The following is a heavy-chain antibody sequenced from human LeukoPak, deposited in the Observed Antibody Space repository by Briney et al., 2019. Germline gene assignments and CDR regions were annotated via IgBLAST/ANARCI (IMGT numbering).Heavy chain of an antibody. CDR1: GFTFSSYG. V-gene: IGHV3-30*02. J-gene: IGHJ4*02. D-gene: IGHD5-18*01. CDR3: AKDRPAMAMGALDY. CDR2: IRYDGSNK. Sequence: AGGSLRLSCAASGFTFSSYGMHWVRQAPGKGLEWVAFIRYDGSNKYYADSVKGRFTISRDNSKTTMYLQMNSLRAEDTAVYYCAKDRPAMAMGALDYWGQGTLVTVSS.